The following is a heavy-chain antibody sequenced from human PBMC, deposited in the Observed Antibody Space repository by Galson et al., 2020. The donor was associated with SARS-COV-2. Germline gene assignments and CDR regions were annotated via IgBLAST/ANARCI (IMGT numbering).Heavy chain of an antibody. CDR2: IYYSGST. D-gene: IGHD3-3*01. CDR1: GGTISSSSYY. CDR3: ARELGGSSDCGQKIFGVVTLLCWFDP. J-gene: IGHJ5*02. Sequence: ETLSLTCTVSGGTISSSSYYWGWIRQPPGKGLEWIGSIYYSGSTYYNPSIKSRVTISVDTSKNQFSLKLSSVTAADTAVYYCARELGGSSDCGQKIFGVVTLLCWFDPWGQGTLVTVSS. V-gene: IGHV4-39*07.